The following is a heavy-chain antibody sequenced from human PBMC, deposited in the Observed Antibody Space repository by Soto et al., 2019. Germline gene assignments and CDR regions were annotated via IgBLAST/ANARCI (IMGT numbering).Heavy chain of an antibody. Sequence: GGSLSLSCAASGFTFIDFGMSWVRQAPGKGLEWVSVISGSGDATYYAASVKGRFTLSRDNSKNTLYLQMNSLTVADTAVYYCAKKVTIYAVDPADYWGQGTQVTVSS. J-gene: IGHJ4*02. D-gene: IGHD3-3*01. CDR2: ISGSGDAT. V-gene: IGHV3-23*01. CDR3: AKKVTIYAVDPADY. CDR1: GFTFIDFG.